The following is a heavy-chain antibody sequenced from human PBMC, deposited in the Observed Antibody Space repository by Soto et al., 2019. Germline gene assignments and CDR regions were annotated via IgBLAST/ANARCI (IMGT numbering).Heavy chain of an antibody. D-gene: IGHD3-3*01. Sequence: PGGSLRLSCAASGFTFSNAWMSWVRQAPGKGLEWVGRIKSKTDGGTTDYAAPVKGRFTISRDDSKNTMYLQMNSLKAEDTAVYYCTTETLTPKYYDFWSGYSPDFDYWGQGTLVTVSS. V-gene: IGHV3-15*01. CDR3: TTETLTPKYYDFWSGYSPDFDY. CDR2: IKSKTDGGTT. CDR1: GFTFSNAW. J-gene: IGHJ4*02.